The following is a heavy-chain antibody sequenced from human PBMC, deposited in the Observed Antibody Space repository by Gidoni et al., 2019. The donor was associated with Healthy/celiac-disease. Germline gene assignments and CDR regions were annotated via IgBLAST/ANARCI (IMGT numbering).Heavy chain of an antibody. D-gene: IGHD1-1*01. CDR2: ISGSGGSP. J-gene: IGHJ6*02. Sequence: EVQLLESGGGLVQPGGSLRLSCAASGFTFSSYAMSWVRQAPGKGLEWVSAISGSGGSPYDADSVKGRFTISRDNSKNTLYLQMNGLRAEDTAVYYCASHGVHDYGMDVWGQGTTVTVSS. CDR3: ASHGVHDYGMDV. CDR1: GFTFSSYA. V-gene: IGHV3-23*01.